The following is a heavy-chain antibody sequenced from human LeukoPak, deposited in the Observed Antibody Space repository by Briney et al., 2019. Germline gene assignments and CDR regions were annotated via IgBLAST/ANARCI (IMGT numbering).Heavy chain of an antibody. CDR3: VKDLKAGGILTD. J-gene: IGHJ4*02. CDR2: ISWNSAHI. D-gene: IGHD3-9*01. V-gene: IGHV3-9*01. CDR1: GFTFDEFG. Sequence: GRSLGLSCAASGFTFDEFGMHWVRQVPGKGLEWVSGISWNSAHIGYADSVKGRFTISRDNAKNFLFLQMNSLRVEDTALYYCVKDLKAGGILTDWGQGTLLTVSS.